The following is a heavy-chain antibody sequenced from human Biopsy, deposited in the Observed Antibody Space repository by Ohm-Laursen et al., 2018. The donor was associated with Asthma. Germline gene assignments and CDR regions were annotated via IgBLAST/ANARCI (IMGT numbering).Heavy chain of an antibody. CDR3: ARCQVGYSSGWSLLLKKIYYSGMDV. Sequence: GYSVKVSCKAPGGTFSNFAISWVRQAPGQGLEWLGGIMTVFGTINYAQKFQGRVTITADESTSTAYMEVTSLRSEDTAIYYCARCQVGYSSGWSLLLKKIYYSGMDVWGQGTAVTVSS. CDR2: IMTVFGTI. D-gene: IGHD6-19*01. J-gene: IGHJ6*02. CDR1: GGTFSNFA. V-gene: IGHV1-69*01.